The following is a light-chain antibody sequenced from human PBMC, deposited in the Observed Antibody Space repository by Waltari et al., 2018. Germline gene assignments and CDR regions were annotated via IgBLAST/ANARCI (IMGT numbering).Light chain of an antibody. CDR2: DVA. V-gene: IGLV2-11*01. CDR1: SGDVGAHNH. J-gene: IGLJ3*02. Sequence: QSALSQPHPVSGSPGQSVPISCIGTSGDVGAHNHVSWYQHPPGKAPKVMIYDVARRPSGVPDRFTGSRSGNTASLTISGLQADDEADYYCCSYAGSYTWVFGGGTRLTVL. CDR3: CSYAGSYTWV.